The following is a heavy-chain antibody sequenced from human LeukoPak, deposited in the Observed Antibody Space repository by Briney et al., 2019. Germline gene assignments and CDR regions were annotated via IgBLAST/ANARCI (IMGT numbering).Heavy chain of an antibody. CDR1: GYTFTSYG. J-gene: IGHJ6*03. V-gene: IGHV1-18*01. CDR2: ISAYNGNT. CDR3: ARGTYCSSTSCFTNYYYYYYMDV. Sequence: WASVKVSCKASGYTFTSYGISWVRQAPGQGLEWMGWISAYNGNTSYAQKLQGRVTMTTDTSTSTAYMELRSLRSDDTAVYYCARGTYCSSTSCFTNYYYYYYMDVWGKGTTVTVSS. D-gene: IGHD2-2*01.